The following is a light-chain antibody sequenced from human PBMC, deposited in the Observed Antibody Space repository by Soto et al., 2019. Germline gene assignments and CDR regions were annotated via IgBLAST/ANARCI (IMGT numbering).Light chain of an antibody. CDR1: QSVSSSY. Sequence: EIVMTQSPATLSVSPGERATLSCRASQSVSSSYLAWYQQKPGQAPRLLIYGASSRATGIPDRFSGSGSGTDFTLTISRLEPEEFAVYYCQQYGRTLCQGTKVDIK. V-gene: IGKV3-20*01. CDR3: QQYGRT. J-gene: IGKJ1*01. CDR2: GAS.